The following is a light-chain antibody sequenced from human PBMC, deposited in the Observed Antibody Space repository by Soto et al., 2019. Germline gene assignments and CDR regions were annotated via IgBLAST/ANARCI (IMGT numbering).Light chain of an antibody. V-gene: IGLV3-1*01. CDR1: KLGDKY. CDR3: QAWDSSTGV. J-gene: IGLJ2*01. CDR2: QDS. Sequence: SYELTQPPSVSVSPGQTASITCSGDKLGDKYACWYQQKPGQSPVLVIYQDSKRPSGIPERFSGSNSGNTATLTISGIQAMDEADYYCQAWDSSTGVFGGGTKLTVL.